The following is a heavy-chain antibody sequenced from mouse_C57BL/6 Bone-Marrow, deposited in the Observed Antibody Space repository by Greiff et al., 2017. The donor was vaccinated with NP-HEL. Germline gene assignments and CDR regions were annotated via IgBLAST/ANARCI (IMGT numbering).Heavy chain of an antibody. Sequence: VQRVESGAELVRPGASVTLSCKASGYTFTDHEMHWVKQTPVHGLEWIGAIDPETGGTAYNQKFKGKAILTADKSSSTAYMELRSLTSEDSAVYYCTRSDPYYFDYWGQGTTLTVSS. J-gene: IGHJ2*01. CDR1: GYTFTDHE. V-gene: IGHV1-15*01. CDR3: TRSDPYYFDY. CDR2: IDPETGGT.